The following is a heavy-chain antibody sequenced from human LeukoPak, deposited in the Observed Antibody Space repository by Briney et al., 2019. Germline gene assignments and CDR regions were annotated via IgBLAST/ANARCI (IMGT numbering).Heavy chain of an antibody. CDR1: GFTFTSSA. CDR2: IVVGSGNT. Sequence: ASVKVSCKASGFTFTSSAMQWVRQARGQRLEWIGRIVVGSGNTNYAQKFQERVTITRDMSTSTAYTELSSLRSEDTAVYYCAAGLLLVRNTDYYAMDVWGQGTTVTVSS. V-gene: IGHV1-58*02. D-gene: IGHD3-10*01. J-gene: IGHJ6*02. CDR3: AAGLLLVRNTDYYAMDV.